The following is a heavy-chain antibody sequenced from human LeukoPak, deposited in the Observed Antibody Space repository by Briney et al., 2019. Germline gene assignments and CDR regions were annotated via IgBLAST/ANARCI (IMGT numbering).Heavy chain of an antibody. CDR2: IKQDGSDK. Sequence: GGSLRLSCAASGFTFSNYWMSWVHQAPGKGLEWVGNIKQDGSDKYYIDSVKGRFTISRDNAKNSLYLQMNSLRAEDTAVYYCARDRGSWGQGTLVTVSS. J-gene: IGHJ5*02. D-gene: IGHD6-25*01. CDR1: GFTFSNYW. V-gene: IGHV3-7*03. CDR3: ARDRGS.